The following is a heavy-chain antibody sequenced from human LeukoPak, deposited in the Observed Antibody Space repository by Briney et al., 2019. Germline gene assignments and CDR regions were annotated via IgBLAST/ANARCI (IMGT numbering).Heavy chain of an antibody. CDR1: GFTFSSHA. D-gene: IGHD6-19*01. Sequence: GGSLRLSCAASGFTFSSHAMHWVRQAPGKGLEWVAVISYDGSNKYYADSVKGRFTISRDSSKNTLYLQMNSLRAEDTAVYYCARDLYSSGWYPGYWGQGTLVTVSS. J-gene: IGHJ4*02. CDR2: ISYDGSNK. V-gene: IGHV3-30-3*01. CDR3: ARDLYSSGWYPGY.